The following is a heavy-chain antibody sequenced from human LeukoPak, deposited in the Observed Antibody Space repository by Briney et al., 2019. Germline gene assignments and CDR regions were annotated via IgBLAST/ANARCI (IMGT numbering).Heavy chain of an antibody. V-gene: IGHV3-21*01. J-gene: IGHJ3*02. D-gene: IGHD3-3*01. Sequence: NPGGSLRLSCAASGFTFSSYSMNWVRQAPGKGLEWVSSISSSSSYIYYADSVKGRFTISRDNAKNSLYLQMNSLRAEDTAVYYCARVFRPSLTVFIIRGAFDIWGQGTMVTVSS. CDR2: ISSSSSYI. CDR1: GFTFSSYS. CDR3: ARVFRPSLTVFIIRGAFDI.